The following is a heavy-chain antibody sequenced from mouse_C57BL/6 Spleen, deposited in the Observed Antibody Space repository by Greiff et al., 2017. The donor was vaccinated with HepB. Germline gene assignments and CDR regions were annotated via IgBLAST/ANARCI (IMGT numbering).Heavy chain of an antibody. Sequence: QVQLKQPGAELVRPGTSVKLSCKASGYTFTSYWMHWVKQRPGQGLEWIGVIDPSDSYTNYNQKFKGKATLTVDTSSSTAYMQLSSLTSEDSAVYYCARQTTVVGYFDVWGTGTTVTVSS. D-gene: IGHD1-1*01. V-gene: IGHV1-59*01. CDR3: ARQTTVVGYFDV. J-gene: IGHJ1*03. CDR1: GYTFTSYW. CDR2: IDPSDSYT.